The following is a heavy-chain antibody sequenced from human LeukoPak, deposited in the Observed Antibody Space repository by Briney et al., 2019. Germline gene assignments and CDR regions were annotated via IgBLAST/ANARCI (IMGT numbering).Heavy chain of an antibody. CDR2: IYYSGST. J-gene: IGHJ6*03. CDR3: ASLYSGYDFIGLGMDV. Sequence: NSSETLSLTCTVSGGSISSYYWSWIRQPPGKGLEWIGYIYYSGSTNYNPSLKSRVTISVDTSKNQFSLKLSSVTAADTAVYYCASLYSGYDFIGLGMDVWGKGTTVTVSS. CDR1: GGSISSYY. V-gene: IGHV4-59*01. D-gene: IGHD5-12*01.